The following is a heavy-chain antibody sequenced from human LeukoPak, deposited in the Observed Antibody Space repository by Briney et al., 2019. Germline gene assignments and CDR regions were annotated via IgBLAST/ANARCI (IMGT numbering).Heavy chain of an antibody. CDR2: ISSSSSHM. J-gene: IGHJ1*01. V-gene: IGHV3-21*01. Sequence: GGSLRLSCAASGFTFNSYSMYWVRQAPGKGLEWVSPISSSSSHMFYADSVKGRFSISRDNANSSLYLQMNSLRAEDTAVYYCVRDSGSSYGYYFLHWGQGTLVTVSS. D-gene: IGHD1-26*01. CDR3: VRDSGSSYGYYFLH. CDR1: GFTFNSYS.